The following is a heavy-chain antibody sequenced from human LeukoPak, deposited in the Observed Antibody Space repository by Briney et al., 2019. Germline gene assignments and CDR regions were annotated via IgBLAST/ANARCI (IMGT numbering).Heavy chain of an antibody. CDR2: ISSSSSYI. D-gene: IGHD3-9*01. V-gene: IGHV3-21*01. Sequence: GGSLRLSCAASGFTFSSYSMNWVRQAPGKGLEWVSSISSSSSYIYYADSVKGRFTISRDNAKNSLYLQMNSLRAEDTAVYYCARDEGDWLSLCWGQGTLVTVSS. CDR1: GFTFSSYS. J-gene: IGHJ4*02. CDR3: ARDEGDWLSLC.